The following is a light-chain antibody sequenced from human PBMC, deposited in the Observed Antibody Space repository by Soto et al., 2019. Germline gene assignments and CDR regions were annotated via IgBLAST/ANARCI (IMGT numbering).Light chain of an antibody. V-gene: IGKV1-5*03. CDR1: QSISSW. CDR3: QQYNSYSPT. J-gene: IGKJ2*01. Sequence: DIQMTQSPSTLSPSVGDRVTITCRASQSISSWLAWYQQKPGKAPKLLIYKASSLESGVPSRFSGSGSGTEFPLTISSLQPDDFATYYCQQYNSYSPTLAPGTKLEIK. CDR2: KAS.